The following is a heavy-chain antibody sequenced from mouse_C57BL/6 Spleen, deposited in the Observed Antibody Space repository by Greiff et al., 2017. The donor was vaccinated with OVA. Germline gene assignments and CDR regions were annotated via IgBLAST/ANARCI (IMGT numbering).Heavy chain of an antibody. Sequence: QVQLQQSDAELVKPGASVKISCKVSGYTFTDHTIHWMKQRPEQGLEWIGYIYPRDGSTNYNEKFKSKATLTVDKSSSTAYMQLSSLTSEDSEVYYCARTPPGSSTWFAYWGQGTLVTVSA. D-gene: IGHD1-1*01. CDR1: GYTFTDHT. CDR2: IYPRDGST. J-gene: IGHJ3*01. V-gene: IGHV1-78*01. CDR3: ARTPPGSSTWFAY.